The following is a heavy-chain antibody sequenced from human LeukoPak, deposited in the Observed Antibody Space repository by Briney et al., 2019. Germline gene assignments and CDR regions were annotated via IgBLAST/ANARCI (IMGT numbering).Heavy chain of an antibody. CDR2: INPNNGGT. D-gene: IGHD3-10*01. V-gene: IGHV1-2*02. CDR1: GYTFTGYY. J-gene: IGHJ5*02. CDR3: ARDPYYGSGSYSFDP. Sequence: ASVKVSCKASGYTFTGYYMHWVRQAPGQGLEWMGWINPNNGGTNYAQKFQGRVTMTRDTSISTAYMELSRLRSDDTAVYYCARDPYYGSGSYSFDPWGQGTLFTVSS.